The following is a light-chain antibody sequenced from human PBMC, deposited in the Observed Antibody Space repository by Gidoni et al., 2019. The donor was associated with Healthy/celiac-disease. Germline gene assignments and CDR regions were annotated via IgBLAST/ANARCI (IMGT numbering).Light chain of an antibody. V-gene: IGKV1-33*01. Sequence: DIQMTQSPSSLSASVGDRVTIPCQASQDISNYLNWYQQKPGKAPKLLIYDASNLETGVPSRFSGSGSGTDFTFTISSLQPEDIATYYCQQYDNPPITFGPGTKVDIK. CDR3: QQYDNPPIT. CDR1: QDISNY. CDR2: DAS. J-gene: IGKJ3*01.